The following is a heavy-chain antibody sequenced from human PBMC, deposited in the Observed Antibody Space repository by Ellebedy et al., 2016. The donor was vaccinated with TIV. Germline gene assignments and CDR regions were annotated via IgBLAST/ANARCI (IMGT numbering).Heavy chain of an antibody. V-gene: IGHV1-2*02. Sequence: ASVKVSXXASGYTFTGYYMHWVRQAPGQGLEWMGWINPNSGGTNYAQKFQGRVTMTRDTSISTAYMELSRLRSDDTAVYYCARHHRITIPYAFDIWGQGTMVTVSS. CDR2: INPNSGGT. J-gene: IGHJ3*02. CDR1: GYTFTGYY. D-gene: IGHD3-9*01. CDR3: ARHHRITIPYAFDI.